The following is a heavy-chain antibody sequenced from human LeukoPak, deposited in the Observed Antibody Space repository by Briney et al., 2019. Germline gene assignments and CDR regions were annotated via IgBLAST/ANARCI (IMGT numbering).Heavy chain of an antibody. CDR1: GGSISSQY. CDR3: ARDIISEYSSSHSHFDP. Sequence: SETLSLTCTVSGGSISSQYWSWIRQPPGKGLEWIGYIYYSGSTSYNPSLKSRVTISVDTSKNQFSLRLSSVTAADTALYYCARDIISEYSSSHSHFDPWGQGTLVTVSS. V-gene: IGHV4-59*11. J-gene: IGHJ5*02. D-gene: IGHD6-6*01. CDR2: IYYSGST.